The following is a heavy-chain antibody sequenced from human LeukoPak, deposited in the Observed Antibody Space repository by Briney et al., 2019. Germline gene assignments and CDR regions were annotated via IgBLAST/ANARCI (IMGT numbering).Heavy chain of an antibody. V-gene: IGHV4-30-4*01. CDR3: ARYEYARSDNTGLRYFHH. J-gene: IGHJ1*01. CDR1: XXXXXXXAYA. Sequence: LSXTCTVXXXXXXXXAYAXXXXRQSXXXXXXXXXXXYNSGGTHYNSSLKSRLSISADMSQNKFSLNLSSVTAADTAVYYCARYEYARSDNTGLRYFHHWGQGTLVTVSS. D-gene: IGHD3-16*01. CDR2: XYNSGGT.